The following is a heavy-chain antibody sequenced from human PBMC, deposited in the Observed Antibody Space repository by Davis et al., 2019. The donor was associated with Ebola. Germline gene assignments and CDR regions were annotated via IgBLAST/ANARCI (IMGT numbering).Heavy chain of an antibody. CDR2: ISAYNGNT. V-gene: IGHV1-18*01. D-gene: IGHD6-6*01. Sequence: ASVKVSCKASGYIFTSYAMHWVRQAPGQGLEWMGWISAYNGNTNYAQKLQGRVTMTTDTSTSTAYMELRSLRSDDTAVYYCARDNGGSSPHYYYYYYGMDVWGQGTTVTVSS. J-gene: IGHJ6*02. CDR1: GYIFTSYA. CDR3: ARDNGGSSPHYYYYYYGMDV.